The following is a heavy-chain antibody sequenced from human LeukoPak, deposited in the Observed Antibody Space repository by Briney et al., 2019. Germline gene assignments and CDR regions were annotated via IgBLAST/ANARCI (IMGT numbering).Heavy chain of an antibody. J-gene: IGHJ6*02. CDR3: ARDTHYYSMDV. CDR2: IYYSGST. Sequence: SETLSLTCTVPGGSISSYYWSWIRQPPGKGLEWIGYIYYSGSTNYNPSLKSRVTISIDTSKNQFSLRLSSVTAADTAVYYCARDTHYYSMDVWGQGTTVTVSS. V-gene: IGHV4-59*01. CDR1: GGSISSYY.